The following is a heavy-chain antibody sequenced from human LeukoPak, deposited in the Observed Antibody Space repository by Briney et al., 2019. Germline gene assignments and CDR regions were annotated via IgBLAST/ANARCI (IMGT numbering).Heavy chain of an antibody. CDR2: IKHVGSEK. V-gene: IGHV3-7*02. CDR1: GFTSSSFW. J-gene: IGHJ3*02. Sequence: GSLRLSCAASGFTSSSFWMTWVRHAPGKGLEWVANIKHVGSEKFYVDSVKGRFTISRDNAKNTVSLQLNSLRAEDTAIYYCARGGPGCFDIWGQGTLVTVSS. D-gene: IGHD2-15*01. CDR3: ARGGPGCFDI.